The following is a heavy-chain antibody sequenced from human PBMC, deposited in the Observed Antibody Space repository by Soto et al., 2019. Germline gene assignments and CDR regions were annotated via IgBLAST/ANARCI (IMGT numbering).Heavy chain of an antibody. D-gene: IGHD1-1*01. V-gene: IGHV3-23*01. CDR3: AKGIWNDVDFYYYGLDV. J-gene: IGHJ6*02. CDR1: GYSFSSYP. Sequence: GSLRLSCAVSGYSFSSYPVSLVRQGPGRGLEWVSAISGSGDKTNYADSVKGRFTISSDNSKSTLFLQMNVLRAEGTAVYYCAKGIWNDVDFYYYGLDVWGQGTTVTAP. CDR2: ISGSGDKT.